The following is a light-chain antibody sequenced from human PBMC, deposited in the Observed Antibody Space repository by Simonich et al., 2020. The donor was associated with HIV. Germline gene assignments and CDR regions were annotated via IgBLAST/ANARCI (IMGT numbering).Light chain of an antibody. J-gene: IGKJ2*01. CDR1: QSISSY. V-gene: IGKV1-39*01. Sequence: DIQMTQSPSSLSASVGDRVTITCRASQSISSYLNWYQQKPGKAPKLLIYAASSLQSGVPSRFSGSGSGIDFILTISSLQPEDFATYHCQQSYSTPHTFGQGTKLVIK. CDR3: QQSYSTPHT. CDR2: AAS.